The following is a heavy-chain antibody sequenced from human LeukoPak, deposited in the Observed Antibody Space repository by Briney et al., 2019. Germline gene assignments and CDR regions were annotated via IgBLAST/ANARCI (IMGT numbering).Heavy chain of an antibody. Sequence: GGSLRLSCAASGFTFSGSALHWVRQASGKGLEWVGRIRSTANGYATAYAASVKGRFTISRDDSKNTAYLQMNSLKTEDTAVYYCTRHGLDSSGYYYNYYYYYMDVWGKGTTVTISS. CDR1: GFTFSGSA. CDR3: TRHGLDSSGYYYNYYYYYMDV. CDR2: IRSTANGYAT. D-gene: IGHD3-22*01. J-gene: IGHJ6*03. V-gene: IGHV3-73*01.